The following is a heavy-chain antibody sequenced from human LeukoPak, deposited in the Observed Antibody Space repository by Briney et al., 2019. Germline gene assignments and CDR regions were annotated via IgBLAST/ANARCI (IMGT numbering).Heavy chain of an antibody. J-gene: IGHJ4*02. CDR3: AILYNWNDVAIDY. V-gene: IGHV3-21*01. D-gene: IGHD1-1*01. CDR1: GFTFSSYS. CDR2: ISSSSSYI. Sequence: PGGSLRLSCAASGFTFSSYSMNWVRQAPGKGLEWGSSISSSSSYIYYADSLKGRFTISRDNAKNSLYLQMNSLRAEDTAVYYCAILYNWNDVAIDYWGQGTLVTVSS.